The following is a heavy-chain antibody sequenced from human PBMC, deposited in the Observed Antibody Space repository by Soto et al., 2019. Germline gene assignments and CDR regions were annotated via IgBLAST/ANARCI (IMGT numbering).Heavy chain of an antibody. CDR2: IYYSGST. V-gene: IGHV4-59*01. CDR1: GVSISSYY. CDR3: ARDQRYGDYIPSYYFDY. J-gene: IGHJ4*02. D-gene: IGHD4-17*01. Sequence: PSETLSLTCTVSGVSISSYYWSWIRQPPGKGLEWIGYIYYSGSTNYNPSLKSRVTISVDTSKNQFSLKLSSVTAADTAVYYCARDQRYGDYIPSYYFDYWGQGTLVTVSS.